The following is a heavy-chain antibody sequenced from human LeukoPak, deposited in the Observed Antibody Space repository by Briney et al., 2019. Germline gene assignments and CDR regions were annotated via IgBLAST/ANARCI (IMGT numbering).Heavy chain of an antibody. CDR1: SDSISSYY. CDR2: IHYTGYT. D-gene: IGHD1-26*01. CDR3: ARGVGGGDRYFDY. V-gene: IGHV4-59*01. Sequence: PSETLSLTCSVSSDSISSYYWSWIWQPPGKGLEWIAYIHYTGYTEYNPSLKSRVTISGDTSKRQFSLKVSSVTAADTAVYYCARGVGGGDRYFDYWGQGTLVTVSS. J-gene: IGHJ4*02.